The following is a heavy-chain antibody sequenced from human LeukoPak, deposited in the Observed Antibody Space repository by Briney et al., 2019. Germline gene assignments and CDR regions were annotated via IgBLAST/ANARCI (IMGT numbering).Heavy chain of an antibody. J-gene: IGHJ2*01. V-gene: IGHV3-73*01. Sequence: GGSLRLSCAASGFTFSSYAMHWVRQASGKGLEWVGRIRSKANNYATAYAASVKGRFTISRDDSENTAYLQMNGLNTEDTALYYCSRLEETSVHFDLWGRGTLVTVSS. CDR1: GFTFSSYA. CDR3: SRLEETSVHFDL. CDR2: IRSKANNYAT.